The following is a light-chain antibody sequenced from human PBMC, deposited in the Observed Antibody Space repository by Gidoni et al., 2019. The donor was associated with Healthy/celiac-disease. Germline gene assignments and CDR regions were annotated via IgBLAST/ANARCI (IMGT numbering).Light chain of an antibody. CDR2: AAS. Sequence: DIQMTQSPSSLSASVGDRVTITCRASQSISSYLNWYQQKPGKAPKLLIYAASSLQSGVPSRLSGSGSGTDFTLTISSLQPEDFATYYCQQSYSTPRATFGGGTKVEIK. CDR3: QQSYSTPRAT. V-gene: IGKV1-39*01. J-gene: IGKJ4*01. CDR1: QSISSY.